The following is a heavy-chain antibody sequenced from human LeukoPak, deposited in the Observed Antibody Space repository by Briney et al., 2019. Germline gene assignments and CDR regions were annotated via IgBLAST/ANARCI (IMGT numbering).Heavy chain of an antibody. V-gene: IGHV3-21*01. CDR1: GFTFSSYS. CDR3: STATYSSGYHYFES. D-gene: IGHD5-18*01. CDR2: IRHSGTST. J-gene: IGHJ4*02. Sequence: GGSLTLSCAASGFTFSSYSMNWVRQAPGKVLEWVSSIRHSGTSTYYADSVRGRFTISRNNAKSSLYLQMNTLRAEDTAVYVCSTATYSSGYHYFESWGQGTLVTVSS.